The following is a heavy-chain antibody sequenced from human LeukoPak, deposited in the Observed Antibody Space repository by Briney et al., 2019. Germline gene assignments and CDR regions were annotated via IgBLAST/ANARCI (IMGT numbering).Heavy chain of an antibody. J-gene: IGHJ6*03. CDR3: ARVRPGYYYMDV. CDR1: GFTFSSFW. D-gene: IGHD7-27*01. V-gene: IGHV3-74*01. CDR2: INIDGSGT. Sequence: GGSLRLSCAASGFTFSSFWMHWVRQAPGKGLVWVSRINIDGSGTTYADSVKGRFTISRDNAKNPLYLQMNSLRVEDTAVYYCARVRPGYYYMDVWGKGTTVTVSS.